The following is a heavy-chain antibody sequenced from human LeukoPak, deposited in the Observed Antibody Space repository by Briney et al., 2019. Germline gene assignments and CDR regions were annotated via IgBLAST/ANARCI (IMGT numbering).Heavy chain of an antibody. J-gene: IGHJ4*02. V-gene: IGHV3-11*04. Sequence: PGGSLRLSCAASGFTFSDYYMSWIRQAPGKGLEWVSYISSSGSTIYYADSVKGRFTISRDNSKNTLYLQMNSLRAEDTAVYYCAKDGVQLWYYFDYWGQGTLVTVSS. D-gene: IGHD5-18*01. CDR3: AKDGVQLWYYFDY. CDR1: GFTFSDYY. CDR2: ISSSGSTI.